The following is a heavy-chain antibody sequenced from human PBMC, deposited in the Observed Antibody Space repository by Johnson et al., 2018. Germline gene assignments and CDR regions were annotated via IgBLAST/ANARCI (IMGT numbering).Heavy chain of an antibody. CDR2: IYYSGST. J-gene: IGHJ3*02. D-gene: IGHD5-18*01. CDR1: GGSISSGGYY. CDR3: ARHGVTHAFDI. V-gene: IGHV4-31*01. Sequence: QERLQEWGPGLVKPSQTLSLSCTVSGGSISSGGYYWSWIRQHPGQGLEWIGYIYYSGSTYYNPSLKSLVTISVDTSKNQFSLKLSSVTAADTAVYYCARHGVTHAFDIWGQGTMVTVSS.